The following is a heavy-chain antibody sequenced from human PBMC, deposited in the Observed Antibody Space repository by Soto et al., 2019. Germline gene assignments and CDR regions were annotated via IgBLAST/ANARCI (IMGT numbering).Heavy chain of an antibody. D-gene: IGHD1-26*01. V-gene: IGHV1-2*02. CDR2: INPSNEVT. CDR3: MRGGWGDSPIDY. J-gene: IGHJ4*02. Sequence: QVYLLQSGAEVKKVGASVTVSCKTSGYTFSAYYVHWARRAPGRGFQWLGWINPSNEVTTFSEFFQGRITMTRDTSTNTVHTELNRLTSDDTAVYYCMRGGWGDSPIDYWGQGTQVTVSS. CDR1: GYTFSAYY.